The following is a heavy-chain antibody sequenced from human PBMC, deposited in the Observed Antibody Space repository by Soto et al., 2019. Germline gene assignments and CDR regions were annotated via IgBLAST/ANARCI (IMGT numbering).Heavy chain of an antibody. V-gene: IGHV3-33*01. D-gene: IGHD3-22*01. CDR1: GFTFSSYG. CDR3: ARALGRYYDSSGYYAYS. Sequence: QVQLVESGGGVIQPGRSLRLSCAASGFTFSSYGMHWVRQAPGKGLEWVAVIWYDGSNKYYADSVKGRFTISRDNSKNTLYLQMNSLRAEDTAVYYCARALGRYYDSSGYYAYSWGQGTLVTVSS. CDR2: IWYDGSNK. J-gene: IGHJ4*02.